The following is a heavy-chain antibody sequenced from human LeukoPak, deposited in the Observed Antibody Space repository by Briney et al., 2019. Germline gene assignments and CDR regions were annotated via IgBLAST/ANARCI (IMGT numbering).Heavy chain of an antibody. J-gene: IGHJ3*02. V-gene: IGHV4-39*07. Sequence: SETLSLTCTVSGGSISSTSYYWGWIRQPPGKGLEWIGNIYYSGSTYYNPSLKSRVTISVDTSKNQFSLKLSSVTAADTAVYYCATFGWYAAFDIWGQGTMVTVSS. CDR3: ATFGWYAAFDI. D-gene: IGHD6-19*01. CDR2: IYYSGST. CDR1: GGSISSTSYY.